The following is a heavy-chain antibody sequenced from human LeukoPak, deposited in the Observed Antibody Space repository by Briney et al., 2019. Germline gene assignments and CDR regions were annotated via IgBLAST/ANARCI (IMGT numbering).Heavy chain of an antibody. CDR3: ARARNSIAVAGMADAFDI. CDR2: ISYDGSNK. J-gene: IGHJ3*02. V-gene: IGHV3-30*04. D-gene: IGHD6-19*01. Sequence: GGSLRLSCAASGFTFSSYAMHWVRQAPGKGLEWVAVISYDGSNKYYADSVKGRFTISRDNSKNTLYLQMNSLRAEDTAVYYCARARNSIAVAGMADAFDIWGQGTMVTVSS. CDR1: GFTFSSYA.